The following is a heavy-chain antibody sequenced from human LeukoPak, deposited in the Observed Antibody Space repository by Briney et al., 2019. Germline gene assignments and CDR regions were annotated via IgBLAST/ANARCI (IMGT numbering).Heavy chain of an antibody. CDR3: AREPHGFGEPRGYYFDY. Sequence: ASVKVSCKASGYSFTAYYMHWVRQAPGQGLEWMGWMNPNSGNTGYAQKFQGRVTITRNTSISTAYMELSSLRSEDTAVYYCAREPHGFGEPRGYYFDYWGRGTLVTVSS. J-gene: IGHJ4*02. D-gene: IGHD3-10*01. CDR2: MNPNSGNT. CDR1: GYSFTAYY. V-gene: IGHV1-8*03.